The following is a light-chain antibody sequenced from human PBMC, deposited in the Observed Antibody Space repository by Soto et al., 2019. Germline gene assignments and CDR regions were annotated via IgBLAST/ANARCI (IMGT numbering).Light chain of an antibody. J-gene: IGLJ1*01. CDR2: EVS. V-gene: IGLV2-18*02. Sequence: QSVLTQPPSVSWSPGQSVAISCTGTSSDVGSYNRVSWYQQPPGTAPKVMIYEVSNRPSGVPDRFSGSKSGNTASLTISGLQAEDEADYYCSSYTSSNTYAFGTGTKVTVL. CDR1: SSDVGSYNR. CDR3: SSYTSSNTYA.